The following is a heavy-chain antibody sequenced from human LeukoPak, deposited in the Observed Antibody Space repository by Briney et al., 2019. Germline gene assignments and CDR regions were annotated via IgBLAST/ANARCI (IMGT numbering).Heavy chain of an antibody. CDR3: TRAPSYYYDSSGYWGTYYFDY. CDR1: GFTFGDYA. D-gene: IGHD3-22*01. J-gene: IGHJ4*02. CDR2: IRSNAYGGTT. Sequence: GGSLRLSCTASGFTFGDYAMSWFRQAPGKGLEWVGFIRSNAYGGTTEYAASVKGRFTISRDDSKSIAYLQMNSLKTEDTAVYYCTRAPSYYYDSSGYWGTYYFDYWGQGTLVTVSS. V-gene: IGHV3-49*03.